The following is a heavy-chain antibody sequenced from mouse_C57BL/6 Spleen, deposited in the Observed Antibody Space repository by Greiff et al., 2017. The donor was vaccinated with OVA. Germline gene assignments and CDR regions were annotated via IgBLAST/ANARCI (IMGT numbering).Heavy chain of an antibody. J-gene: IGHJ4*01. V-gene: IGHV14-1*01. CDR3: TTNYDYDYYAMDY. D-gene: IGHD2-4*01. CDR2: IDPEDGDT. Sequence: VQLQQSGAELVRPGASVKLSCTVSGFNIKDYYMHWVKQRPEQGLEWIGRIDPEDGDTEYAPKFQGKATMTADTSSNTAYLQLSSLTSEDTAVYYCTTNYDYDYYAMDYWGQGTSVTVSS. CDR1: GFNIKDYY.